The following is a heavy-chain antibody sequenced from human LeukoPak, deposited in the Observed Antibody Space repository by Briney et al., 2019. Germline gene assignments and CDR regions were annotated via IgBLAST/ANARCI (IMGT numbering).Heavy chain of an antibody. Sequence: PGGSLRLSCAASGFTFSSYSMNWVRQAPGKGLEWVSSISSSSSYIYYADSVKGRFTISRDNAKNSLYLQMNSLRAEDTAVYYCARAPGAGSDFDYWGQGTPVTVSS. D-gene: IGHD1-26*01. J-gene: IGHJ4*02. V-gene: IGHV3-21*01. CDR3: ARAPGAGSDFDY. CDR2: ISSSSSYI. CDR1: GFTFSSYS.